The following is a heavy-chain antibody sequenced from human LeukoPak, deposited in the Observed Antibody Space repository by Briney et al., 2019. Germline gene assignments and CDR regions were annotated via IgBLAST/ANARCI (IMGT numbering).Heavy chain of an antibody. CDR3: AIHRRYYDSSGYSLEPFDY. J-gene: IGHJ4*02. D-gene: IGHD3-22*01. CDR2: ISAYNGNT. Sequence: ASVKVSCXASGYTFTSYGISWVRQARGQGLEWMAWISAYNGNTNYAQKLQGRVTMTTDTSTSTAYMELRSLRSDDTAVYYCAIHRRYYDSSGYSLEPFDYWGQGNLVTVSS. V-gene: IGHV1-18*01. CDR1: GYTFTSYG.